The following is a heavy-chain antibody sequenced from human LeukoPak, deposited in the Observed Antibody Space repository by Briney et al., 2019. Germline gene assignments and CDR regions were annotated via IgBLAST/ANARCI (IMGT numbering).Heavy chain of an antibody. CDR3: ASRIAAAGKRSAFDI. CDR2: IKQDGSEK. CDR1: GFTFSSYW. V-gene: IGHV3-7*01. D-gene: IGHD6-13*01. Sequence: GGSLRLSCAASGFTFSSYWMSWVRQAPGEGLEWVANIKQDGSEKYYVDPVKGRFTISRDNAKNSLYLQMNSLRAEDTAVYYCASRIAAAGKRSAFDIWGQGTMVTVSS. J-gene: IGHJ3*02.